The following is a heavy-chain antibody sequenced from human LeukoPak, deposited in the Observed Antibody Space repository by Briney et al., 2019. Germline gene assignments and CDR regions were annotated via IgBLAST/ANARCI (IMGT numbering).Heavy chain of an antibody. J-gene: IGHJ5*02. CDR1: GFTFSGSA. CDR3: TRPSVYGDRRGAFDP. D-gene: IGHD4-17*01. CDR2: IRSKANSYAT. V-gene: IGHV3-73*01. Sequence: GGSLKLSCAASGFTFSGSAMHWVRQASGKGLEWVGRIRSKANSYATAYAASVKGRFTISRDDSKNTAYLQMNSLKTEDTAVYYCTRPSVYGDRRGAFDPWGQGTLVTVSS.